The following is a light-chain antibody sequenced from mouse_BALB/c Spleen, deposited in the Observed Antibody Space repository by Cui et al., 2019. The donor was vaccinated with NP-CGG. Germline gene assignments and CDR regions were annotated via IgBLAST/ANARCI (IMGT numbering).Light chain of an antibody. CDR3: ALWYSNHWV. V-gene: IGLV1*01. CDR2: GTK. J-gene: IGLJ1*01. Sequence: QAVVTQESALPTSPGETVTLTCRSSTGAGTTINYAHWLQEKPAPLSTRIMGGTKNRAPGVPARFSGSLIGDKAALTITGAQTEDEAIYFCALWYSNHWVFGGGTKLTVL. CDR1: TGAGTTINY.